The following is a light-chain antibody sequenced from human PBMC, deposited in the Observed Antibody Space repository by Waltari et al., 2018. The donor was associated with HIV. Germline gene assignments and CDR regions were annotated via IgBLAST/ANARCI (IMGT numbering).Light chain of an antibody. CDR2: GAS. CDR3: QQYENWPPIT. J-gene: IGKJ5*01. V-gene: IGKV3-15*01. Sequence: IVMTQSPPTLSVSPGESFPLSCRASQSVNYNLAWYQQKPGQAPRLLIYGASGRAAGIPARFSGSGSGTEFTLTISSLQSEDFAVYYCQQYENWPPITFGQGTRLEIK. CDR1: QSVNYN.